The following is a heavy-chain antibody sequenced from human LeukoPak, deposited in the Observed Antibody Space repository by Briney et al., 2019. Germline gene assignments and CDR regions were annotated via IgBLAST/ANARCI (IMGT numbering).Heavy chain of an antibody. D-gene: IGHD5-24*01. CDR3: ARGGDGYNSDPSNFDY. CDR2: ISSSSSYI. CDR1: GFTFTSYD. Sequence: TAGGSLRLSCAASGFTFTSYDMHWVRQAPGKGLEWVSSISSSSSYIYYADSVKGRFTISRDNAKNSLYLQMNSLRAEDTAVYYCARGGDGYNSDPSNFDYWGQGTLVTVSS. V-gene: IGHV3-21*01. J-gene: IGHJ4*02.